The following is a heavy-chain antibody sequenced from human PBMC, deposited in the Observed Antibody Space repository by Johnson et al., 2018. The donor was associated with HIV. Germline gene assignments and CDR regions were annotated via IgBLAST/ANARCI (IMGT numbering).Heavy chain of an antibody. CDR2: IFSVGDV. Sequence: PGKGLEWVSVIFSVGDVYYADSVKGRFTISRDNSKNTLYLQMNSLRAEDTAVYYCARPRAYSSSWFAFDIWGQGTMVTVSS. V-gene: IGHV3-66*02. CDR3: ARPRAYSSSWFAFDI. J-gene: IGHJ3*02. D-gene: IGHD6-13*01.